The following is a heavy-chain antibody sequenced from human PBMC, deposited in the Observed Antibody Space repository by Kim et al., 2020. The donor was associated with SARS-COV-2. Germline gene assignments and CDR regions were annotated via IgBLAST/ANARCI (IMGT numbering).Heavy chain of an antibody. CDR1: GFTVSSNY. Sequence: GGSLRLSCAASGFTVSSNYMSWVRQAPGKGLEWVSVIYSGGSTYYTDSVKGRFTISRHNSKNTLYLQMNSLRAEDTAVYYCARDGSYGSGSYYNLDAFDIWGQGTMVTVSS. V-gene: IGHV3-53*04. D-gene: IGHD3-10*01. CDR2: IYSGGST. CDR3: ARDGSYGSGSYYNLDAFDI. J-gene: IGHJ3*02.